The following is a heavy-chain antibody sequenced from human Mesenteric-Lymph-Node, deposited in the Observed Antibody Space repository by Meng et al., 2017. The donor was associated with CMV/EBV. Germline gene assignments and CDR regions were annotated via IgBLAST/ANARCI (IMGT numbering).Heavy chain of an antibody. CDR2: IDWNGGST. Sequence: GGSLRLSCAASGFTFSDYYMSWIRQPPGKGLEWVSGIDWNGGSTGHADSVKGRFTISRDNAKNSLYLQMNSLRAEDTALYYCARVVAGYSSGWPFYYYGMDVWGQGTTVTVSS. D-gene: IGHD6-19*01. V-gene: IGHV3-20*04. CDR3: ARVVAGYSSGWPFYYYGMDV. CDR1: GFTFSDYY. J-gene: IGHJ6*02.